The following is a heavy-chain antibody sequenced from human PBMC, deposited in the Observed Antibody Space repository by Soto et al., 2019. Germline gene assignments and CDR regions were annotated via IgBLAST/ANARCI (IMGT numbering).Heavy chain of an antibody. J-gene: IGHJ5*02. CDR3: ARVQYCSSTSCGRGDWFDP. CDR1: GGTFSSYA. CDR2: IIPIFGTA. Sequence: QVQLVQSGAEVKKPGSSVKVSCKASGGTFSSYAISWVRQAPGQGLEWMGGIIPIFGTANYAQKFQGRVTITADESTSTAYMELSSLRTEDTAVYYCARVQYCSSTSCGRGDWFDPWGQGTLVTVSS. D-gene: IGHD2-2*01. V-gene: IGHV1-69*01.